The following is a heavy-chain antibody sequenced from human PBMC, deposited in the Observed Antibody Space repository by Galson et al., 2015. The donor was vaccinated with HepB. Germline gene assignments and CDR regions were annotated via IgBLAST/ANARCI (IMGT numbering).Heavy chain of an antibody. CDR3: ARGDSSSWYGLDY. CDR1: GGSISSYY. V-gene: IGHV4-59*01. CDR2: IYYSGST. Sequence: SETLSLTCTVSGGSISSYYWSWIRQPPGKGLEWIGYIYYSGSTNYNPSLKSRVTISVDTSKNQFSLKLSSVTAADTAVYYCARGDSSSWYGLDYWGQGTLVTVSS. D-gene: IGHD6-13*01. J-gene: IGHJ4*02.